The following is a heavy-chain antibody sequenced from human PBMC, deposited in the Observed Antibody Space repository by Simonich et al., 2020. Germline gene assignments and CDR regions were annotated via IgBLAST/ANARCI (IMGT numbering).Heavy chain of an antibody. D-gene: IGHD1-1*01. CDR1: GGSFSGYY. V-gene: IGHV4-34*01. CDR2: INHSGST. Sequence: QVQLQQWGAGLLKPSETLSLTCAVYGGSFSGYYWSWIRQPPGKGLEGIGEINHSGSTNSNPSLKSRVTISVETSKNQFSLKLSSVTAADTAVYYCARGKGWKNAFDIWGQGTMVTVSS. J-gene: IGHJ3*02. CDR3: ARGKGWKNAFDI.